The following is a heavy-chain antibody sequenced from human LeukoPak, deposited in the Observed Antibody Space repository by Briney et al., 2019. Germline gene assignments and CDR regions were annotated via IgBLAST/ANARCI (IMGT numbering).Heavy chain of an antibody. J-gene: IGHJ3*02. CDR2: IIPIFGTA. CDR3: ARAIEMATMWGAFDI. Sequence: EASVKVSCKAPGGTFSSYAISWVRQAPGQGLEWMGGIIPIFGTANYAQKFQGRVTITADESTSTAYMELSSLRSEDTAVYYCARAIEMATMWGAFDIWGQGTMVTVSS. D-gene: IGHD5-24*01. V-gene: IGHV1-69*13. CDR1: GGTFSSYA.